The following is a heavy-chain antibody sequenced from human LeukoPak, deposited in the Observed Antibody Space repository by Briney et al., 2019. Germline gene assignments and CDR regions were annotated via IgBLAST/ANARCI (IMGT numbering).Heavy chain of an antibody. Sequence: PGGSLRLSCAASGFTFSSYSMNWVRQAPVKGLEWVSSISSSSSYIYYADSVKGRFTISRDNAKKLLDLQLNSLRAEDTAVYYCARGISGGWSRAWFNPWGQGTLVTVPS. J-gene: IGHJ5*02. CDR2: ISSSSSYI. CDR3: ARGISGGWSRAWFNP. CDR1: GFTFSSYS. V-gene: IGHV3-21*01. D-gene: IGHD2-15*01.